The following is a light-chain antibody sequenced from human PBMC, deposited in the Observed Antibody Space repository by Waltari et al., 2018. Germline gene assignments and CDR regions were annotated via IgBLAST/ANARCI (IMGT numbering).Light chain of an antibody. Sequence: ETVVPHSPATLSVSPGERATLSCRTSQSIGSKLAWYQQKPGQAPRLLNYGASIRATGIPARFSGSGSETEFTLTISSLQSEDFAVYYCQQYNNWPPGTFGQGTKVEI. J-gene: IGKJ1*01. CDR1: QSIGSK. V-gene: IGKV3-15*01. CDR2: GAS. CDR3: QQYNNWPPGT.